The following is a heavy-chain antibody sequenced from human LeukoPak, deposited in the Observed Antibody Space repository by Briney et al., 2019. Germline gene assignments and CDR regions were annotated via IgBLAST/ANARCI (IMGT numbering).Heavy chain of an antibody. Sequence: GGSLRLSCAASGFTFSSYEMNWVRQAPGKGLEWVSYISSSGTTIYYADSVKGRFTISRDNAKNSLYLQMNSLRAEDTAVYYCARDRWSASGSSWYDYWGQGTLVTVSS. CDR1: GFTFSSYE. CDR3: ARDRWSASGSSWYDY. CDR2: ISSSGTTI. D-gene: IGHD6-13*01. J-gene: IGHJ4*02. V-gene: IGHV3-48*03.